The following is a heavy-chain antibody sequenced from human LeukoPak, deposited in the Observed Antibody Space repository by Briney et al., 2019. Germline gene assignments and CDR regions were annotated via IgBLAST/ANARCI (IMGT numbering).Heavy chain of an antibody. CDR1: GGSFSDYY. V-gene: IGHV4-34*01. D-gene: IGHD2-15*01. CDR2: INHSGST. Sequence: SETLSLTCAVYGGSFSDYYWSWIRQPPGKGLEWIGEINHSGSTNYNPSLKSRVTISVDTSKNQFSLKLNSVTAADTAEYYCARVEVQILSHYMDVWDKGTTVTVSS. J-gene: IGHJ6*03. CDR3: ARVEVQILSHYMDV.